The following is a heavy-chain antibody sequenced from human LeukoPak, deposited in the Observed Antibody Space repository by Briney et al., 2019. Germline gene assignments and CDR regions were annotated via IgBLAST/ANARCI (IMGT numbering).Heavy chain of an antibody. CDR3: AHIPTDNYQLHNWFDP. CDR2: IYWNDDK. D-gene: IGHD2-2*01. CDR1: GFSLSPSGVG. Sequence: SGPTLVKPTQTLTLTCTFSGFSLSPSGVGVGWIRQPQGKALEWLALIYWNDDKPYSPSLKSRLTITKDTSKTQVVLTMTNMDPVDTATYYCAHIPTDNYQLHNWFDPWGQGTLVTVSS. J-gene: IGHJ5*02. V-gene: IGHV2-5*01.